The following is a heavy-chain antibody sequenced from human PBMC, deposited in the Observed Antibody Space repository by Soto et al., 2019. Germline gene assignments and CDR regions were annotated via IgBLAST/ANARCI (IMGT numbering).Heavy chain of an antibody. CDR3: ARAAAGGYSAYEVFDY. CDR1: GGSISSSNW. V-gene: IGHV4-4*02. Sequence: SETLSLTCAVSGGSISSSNWWSWVRQPPGKGLEWIGEIYHSGSTNYNPSLKSRVTISVDKSKNQFSLKLSSVTAADTAVYYCARAAAGGYSAYEVFDYWGQGTLVTVSS. CDR2: IYHSGST. J-gene: IGHJ4*02. D-gene: IGHD5-12*01.